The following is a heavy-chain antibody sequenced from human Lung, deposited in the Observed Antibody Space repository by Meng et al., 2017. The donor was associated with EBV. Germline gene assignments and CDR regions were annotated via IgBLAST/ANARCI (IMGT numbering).Heavy chain of an antibody. J-gene: IGHJ4*02. D-gene: IGHD3-22*01. V-gene: IGHV2-5*02. CDR2: IYWDDDQ. CDR1: GVALRMSGVG. CDR3: THRPMTSAYYYFDY. Sequence: QITLKVSSSTLVKPTQTLTLHCNLYGVALRMSGVGVGGIRQPPGKALGWHALIYWDDDQRYSPSLKSRLTITKDTSKNQVVLTITNMDPVDTATYYCTHRPMTSAYYYFDYWGQGTLVTVSS.